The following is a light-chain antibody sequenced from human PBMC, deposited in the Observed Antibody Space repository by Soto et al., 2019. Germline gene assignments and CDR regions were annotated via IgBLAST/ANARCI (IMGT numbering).Light chain of an antibody. V-gene: IGKV1-5*03. Sequence: DIQMTQSPSTLSASGGDRVTITCRASQSLNSWLAWYQQKPGKAPKLLIYKASNLESGVPSRFSGSGSRTEFTLTISSLQPDDFATYYCQQYKSYSWTFGQGTKVDIK. CDR1: QSLNSW. CDR2: KAS. J-gene: IGKJ1*01. CDR3: QQYKSYSWT.